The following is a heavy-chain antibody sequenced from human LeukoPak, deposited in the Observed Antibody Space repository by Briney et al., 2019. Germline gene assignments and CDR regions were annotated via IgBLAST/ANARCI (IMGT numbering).Heavy chain of an antibody. D-gene: IGHD4-11*01. CDR1: GFTFSSYA. CDR3: ARGPYTDY. V-gene: IGHV3-30*02. J-gene: IGHJ4*02. CDR2: IHYDGSNN. Sequence: GGSLRLSCAASGFTFSSYAMHWVRQAPGKGLEWVAFIHYDGSNNYYADSVKGRFTISRDNSKNTLYLQMNTLRADDTAVYYCARGPYTDYWGQGTLVTVSS.